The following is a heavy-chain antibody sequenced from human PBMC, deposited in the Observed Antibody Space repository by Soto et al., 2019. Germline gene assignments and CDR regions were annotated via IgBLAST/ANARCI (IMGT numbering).Heavy chain of an antibody. CDR1: GYTFTSSY. CDR3: ARDPSGMWGANWFDP. J-gene: IGHJ5*02. V-gene: IGHV1-46*01. Sequence: ASVKVSCKASGYTFTSSYIHWVRQAPGQGLEWMGIINPSGGSTSYAQKFQGRVTMTRDTSTSTVYMELSSLRSGDTAVYYCARDPSGMWGANWFDPWGQGTLVTVS. D-gene: IGHD3-16*01. CDR2: INPSGGST.